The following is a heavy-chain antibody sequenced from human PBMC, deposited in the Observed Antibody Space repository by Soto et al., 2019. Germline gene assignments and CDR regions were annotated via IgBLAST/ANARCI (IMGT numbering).Heavy chain of an antibody. CDR2: IIDSGAST. CDR3: AKGRSYYYYYGVDV. CDR1: GFPFSSCA. Sequence: GGSLRLSCAASGFPFSSCAMGWVRQAPGKGLEWVSDIIDSGASTYYADSVKGRFTISRDNSKSTLYLQMNSLRAEDTALYYCAKGRSYYYYYGVDVWGQGTTVTVSS. V-gene: IGHV3-23*01. J-gene: IGHJ6*02.